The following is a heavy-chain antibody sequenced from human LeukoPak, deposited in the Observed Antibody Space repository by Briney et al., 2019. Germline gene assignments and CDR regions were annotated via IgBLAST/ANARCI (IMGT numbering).Heavy chain of an antibody. Sequence: ASVKVSCKASGYDFTSVGITWVRRAPGQGLEWMGWISPYNGNTRYAQKFQGRVAMTSDTSTTTAYMELRGLRFNDTAVYYCARAGSGSGWYFDYWGQGTLVTVSS. D-gene: IGHD6-19*01. J-gene: IGHJ4*02. CDR2: ISPYNGNT. CDR1: GYDFTSVG. CDR3: ARAGSGSGWYFDY. V-gene: IGHV1-18*01.